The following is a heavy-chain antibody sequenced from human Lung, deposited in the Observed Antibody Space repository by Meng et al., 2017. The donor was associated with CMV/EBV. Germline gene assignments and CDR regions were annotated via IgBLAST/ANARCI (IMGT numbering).Heavy chain of an antibody. Sequence: SXXVSXKASRGTFSSYAISWVRQAPGQGLEWMGGIIPILGIANYAQKFQGRVTITADKSTSTAYMELSSLRSEDTAVYYCARDLNGGSPSGGWFDPWGQGTLVTVSS. J-gene: IGHJ5*02. CDR3: ARDLNGGSPSGGWFDP. CDR2: IIPILGIA. V-gene: IGHV1-69*10. CDR1: RGTFSSYA. D-gene: IGHD2-8*01.